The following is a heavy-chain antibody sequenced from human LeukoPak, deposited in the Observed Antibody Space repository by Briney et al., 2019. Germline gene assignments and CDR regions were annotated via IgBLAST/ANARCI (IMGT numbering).Heavy chain of an antibody. CDR1: GFTFSSYG. CDR2: ISYDGSNK. J-gene: IGHJ4*02. D-gene: IGHD4/OR15-4a*01. V-gene: IGHV3-30*18. CDR3: AKDVDYMAVFDY. Sequence: PGGSLRLSCAASGFTFSSYGMHWVRQAPGKGLEWVAVISYDGSNKYYADSVKGRFTISRDNSKNTLYLQMNSLRAEDTAVYYCAKDVDYMAVFDYWGQGTLVTVSS.